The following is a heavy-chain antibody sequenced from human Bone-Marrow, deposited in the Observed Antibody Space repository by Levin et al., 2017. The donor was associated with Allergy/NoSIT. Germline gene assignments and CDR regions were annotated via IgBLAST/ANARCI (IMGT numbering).Heavy chain of an antibody. CDR3: ARHAVRGGWYPNWFDP. CDR2: IYYSGST. J-gene: IGHJ5*02. V-gene: IGHV4-39*01. CDR1: GGSISSSSYY. Sequence: SQTLSLTCTVSGGSISSSSYYWGWIRQPPGKGLEWIGSIYYSGSTYYNPSLKSRVTISVDTSKNQFSLKLSSVTAADTAVYYCARHAVRGGWYPNWFDPWGQGTLVTVSS. D-gene: IGHD6-19*01.